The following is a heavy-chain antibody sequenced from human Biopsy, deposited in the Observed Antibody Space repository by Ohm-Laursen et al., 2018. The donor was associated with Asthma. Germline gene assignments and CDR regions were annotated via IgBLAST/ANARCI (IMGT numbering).Heavy chain of an antibody. CDR1: GYNFIGFA. V-gene: IGHV1-3*04. CDR3: ARTYYDFLTGQVKDVFGV. D-gene: IGHD3-9*01. Sequence: ASVKVSCKASGYNFIGFAIHWVRQAPGQRLEWMGWVNTGNGDTKYSQKFQGRVTITRDTSASTAYMELRSLRSEDTATYYCARTYYDFLTGQVKDVFGVWGQGTVVPVSS. CDR2: VNTGNGDT. J-gene: IGHJ3*01.